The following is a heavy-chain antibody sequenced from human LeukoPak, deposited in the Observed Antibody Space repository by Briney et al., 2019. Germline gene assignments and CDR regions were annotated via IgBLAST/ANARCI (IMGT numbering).Heavy chain of an antibody. CDR1: GFIFSKHG. D-gene: IGHD3-16*01. Sequence: PGGSLRLSCATSGFIFSKHGMHWVRQAPGKGLEWVAFIEYDGSREYVDSVKGRFTVSRDNSENTLYLQMNSLRAEDTAVYYCATPGDDTGYWGQGTLVTVSS. CDR2: IEYDGSRE. J-gene: IGHJ4*02. V-gene: IGHV3-30*02. CDR3: ATPGDDTGY.